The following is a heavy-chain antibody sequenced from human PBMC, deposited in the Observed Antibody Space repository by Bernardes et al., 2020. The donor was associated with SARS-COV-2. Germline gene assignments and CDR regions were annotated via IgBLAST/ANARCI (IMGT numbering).Heavy chain of an antibody. CDR1: GFTLSDHF. CDR3: ARSGSYGVGDYFDL. V-gene: IGHV3-11*01. D-gene: IGHD4-17*01. Sequence: GGSLRLSCAASGFTLSDHFMNWIRQVPGKGLEWLAYISYSASSIYYADSVKGRFTISRDNAKNSLFLQMNSLGVEDTAVYYCARSGSYGVGDYFDLWGQGTLVTVSS. CDR2: ISYSASSI. J-gene: IGHJ4*02.